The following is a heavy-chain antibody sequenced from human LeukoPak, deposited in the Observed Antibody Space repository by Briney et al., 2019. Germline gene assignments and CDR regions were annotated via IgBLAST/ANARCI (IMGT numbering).Heavy chain of an antibody. D-gene: IGHD2-21*02. CDR3: AHSSGRSLPEKLQFAY. V-gene: IGHV2-5*02. J-gene: IGHJ4*02. CDR1: GFSLSTGGVG. CDR2: IFWADDK. Sequence: GPTLVKPTQTLTLTCTFSGFSLSTGGVGVGWIRQPPGKALEWLALIFWADDKRYSPSLKNRLTITMDTSKNLVVLTMTNMDPVDTATYYCAHSSGRSLPEKLQFAYWGQGTLVTVSS.